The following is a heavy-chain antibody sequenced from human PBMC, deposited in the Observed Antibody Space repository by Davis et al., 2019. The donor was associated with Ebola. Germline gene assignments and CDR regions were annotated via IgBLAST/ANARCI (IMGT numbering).Heavy chain of an antibody. J-gene: IGHJ4*02. CDR1: GYSFASYS. Sequence: ASVKVSCKASGYSFASYSVTWVRRAPGQGLEWIGWISPYNGHTSYAQKFQGRVSMTTDTSTSTAYMELRSLRSDDTAVYYCARDVGVEFDYWGQGTLVTVSS. CDR3: ARDVGVEFDY. D-gene: IGHD3-10*01. V-gene: IGHV1-18*01. CDR2: ISPYNGHT.